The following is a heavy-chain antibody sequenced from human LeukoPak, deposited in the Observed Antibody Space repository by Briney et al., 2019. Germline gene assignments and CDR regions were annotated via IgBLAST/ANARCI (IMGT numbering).Heavy chain of an antibody. D-gene: IGHD6-13*01. CDR2: IYYSGST. CDR3: ARGSSWSPYYFDY. J-gene: IGHJ4*02. CDR1: GGSISSSSYY. Sequence: SETLSLTCTVSGGSISSSSYYWGWIRQPPGKGLEWIGSIYYSGSTYYNPSLESRITISVDTSKNQFSLKLSSVTAADTAVYYCARGSSWSPYYFDYWGQGTLVTVSS. V-gene: IGHV4-39*01.